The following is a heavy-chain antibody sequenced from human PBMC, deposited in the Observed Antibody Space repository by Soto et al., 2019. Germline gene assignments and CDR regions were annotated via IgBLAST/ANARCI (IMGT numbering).Heavy chain of an antibody. J-gene: IGHJ4*02. Sequence: EVQLVESGGGLVKPGGSLRLSCAASGFTFNNAWMNWFRQAPGKGLEWVGRIKSKADGWTTDYAPPVKGRFSISRDDSTNTLYPQIHSLKTEHTAVYYCSTVEFYADYVEWGQGTLVTVSS. D-gene: IGHD4-17*01. V-gene: IGHV3-15*07. CDR1: GFTFNNAW. CDR2: IKSKADGWTT. CDR3: STVEFYADYVE.